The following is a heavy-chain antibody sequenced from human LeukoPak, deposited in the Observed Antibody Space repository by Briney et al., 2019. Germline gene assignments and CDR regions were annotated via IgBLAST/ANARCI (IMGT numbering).Heavy chain of an antibody. V-gene: IGHV3-48*01. CDR2: ISRDSDIR. CDR3: ARKAITVTTFDY. J-gene: IGHJ4*02. Sequence: GGSLRLSCAASGFIFGRDSMNWVRQAPGRGLEWISYISRDSDIRYYADSVRGRFHISRDNARNSLYLQMSRLRGEDTAVYYCARKAITVTTFDYWGQGTLVTVSS. D-gene: IGHD4-17*01. CDR1: GFIFGRDS.